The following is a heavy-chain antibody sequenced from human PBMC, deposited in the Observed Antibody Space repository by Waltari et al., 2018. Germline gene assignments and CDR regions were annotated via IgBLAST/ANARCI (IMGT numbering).Heavy chain of an antibody. Sequence: QVQLQESGPGLVKPSETLSLTCTVSGGSLERDYWTWVPPTPGKGREWIGYIFNGGATNYDPSLMSRVSISLDMANRQFSLNLMSVTAADTAVYFCTRSRSSGEQIHFDYWGRGILVTVSS. CDR2: IFNGGAT. J-gene: IGHJ4*02. CDR1: GGSLERDY. V-gene: IGHV4-59*01. D-gene: IGHD1-26*01. CDR3: TRSRSSGEQIHFDY.